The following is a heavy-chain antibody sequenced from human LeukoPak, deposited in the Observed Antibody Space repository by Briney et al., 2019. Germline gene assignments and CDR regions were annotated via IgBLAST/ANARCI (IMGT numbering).Heavy chain of an antibody. V-gene: IGHV4-59*08. CDR3: VLAPNSNWFDF. CDR1: GGSISSYY. D-gene: IGHD2-8*01. Sequence: PSETLSLTCTVSGGSISSYYWSWIRQPPGKGLEWIGNIHYSGNSNYNPSLKSRVTISIDTSRKQFFLKLSSVTAADTAVYYCVLAPNSNWFDFWGQGTQVTVSS. J-gene: IGHJ5*01. CDR2: IHYSGNS.